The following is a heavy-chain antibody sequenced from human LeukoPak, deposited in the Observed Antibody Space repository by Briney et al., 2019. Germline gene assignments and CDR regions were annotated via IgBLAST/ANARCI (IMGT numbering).Heavy chain of an antibody. CDR1: GFTFTTYG. D-gene: IGHD6-13*01. CDR3: ARSYSSTPQYYYYYYMDV. CDR2: IRYDGSNK. V-gene: IGHV3-30*02. Sequence: GGSLRLSCAASGFTFTTYGMHWVRQAPGKGLEWVAFIRYDGSNKYYADSVKGRFTISRDNSKNTLYLQMNSLRAEDTAVYYCARSYSSTPQYYYYYYMDVWGKGTTVTVSS. J-gene: IGHJ6*03.